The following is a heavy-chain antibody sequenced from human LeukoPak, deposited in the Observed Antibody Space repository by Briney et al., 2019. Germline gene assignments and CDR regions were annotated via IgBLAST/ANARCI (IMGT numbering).Heavy chain of an antibody. V-gene: IGHV3-30*03. CDR1: GFTFCSYG. J-gene: IGHJ4*02. CDR2: ISYDGSNK. Sequence: PGGSLRLSCAASGFTFCSYGMHWVRQAPGKGLEWVAVISYDGSNKYYADSVKGRFTISRDNSKNTLYLQMNSLRAEDTAVYYCATGLLEMATIYSGFHWGQGTLVTVSS. CDR3: ATGLLEMATIYSGFH. D-gene: IGHD5-24*01.